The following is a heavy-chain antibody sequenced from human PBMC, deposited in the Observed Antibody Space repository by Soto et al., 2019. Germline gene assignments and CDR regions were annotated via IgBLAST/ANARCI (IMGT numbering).Heavy chain of an antibody. CDR2: ISHDGTDQ. CDR3: ARDGYCGTDKCYSGLPDY. V-gene: IGHV3-30*03. J-gene: IGHJ4*02. D-gene: IGHD2-2*03. CDR1: GFTFSRNG. Sequence: QVRLEESGGGVVQPGRSLRLSCAASGFTFSRNGMHWVRQTPEKGLEWVAVISHDGTDQRYADSVRGRFSISRDDSKNSVYLQMNSLRPDDTAVYFCARDGYCGTDKCYSGLPDYWGQGTLVTVSS.